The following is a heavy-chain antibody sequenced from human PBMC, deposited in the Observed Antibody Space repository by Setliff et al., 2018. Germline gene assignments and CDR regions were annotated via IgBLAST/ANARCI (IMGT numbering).Heavy chain of an antibody. CDR3: ARSNYDILTRDWFDP. CDR2: INPNSGDT. D-gene: IGHD3-9*01. V-gene: IGHV1-2*06. Sequence: ASVKVSCKASGYTFTGYYMHWVRQAPGQGLEWMGRINPNSGDTNYAQKFQCRVTMTRDTSISTAYMELSRLRSDETAVYYCARSNYDILTRDWFDPWGQGTLVTVSS. J-gene: IGHJ5*02. CDR1: GYTFTGYY.